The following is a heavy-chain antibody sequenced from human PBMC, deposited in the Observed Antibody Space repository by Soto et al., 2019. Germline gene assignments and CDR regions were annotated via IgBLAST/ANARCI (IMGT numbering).Heavy chain of an antibody. Sequence: GGSLRLSCAASGFTFSSYSMNWVRQAPGKGLEWVSYISSSISTIYYADSVKGRFTISRDNAKNSLYLQMNSLRDEDTAVYYCARDHVYRSSSSRSGLGGMDVWGQGTRVTVSS. CDR3: ARDHVYRSSSSRSGLGGMDV. J-gene: IGHJ6*02. CDR1: GFTFSSYS. V-gene: IGHV3-48*02. CDR2: ISSSISTI. D-gene: IGHD6-6*01.